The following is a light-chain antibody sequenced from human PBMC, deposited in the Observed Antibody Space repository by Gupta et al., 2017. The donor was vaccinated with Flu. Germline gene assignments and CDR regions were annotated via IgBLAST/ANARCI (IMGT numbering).Light chain of an antibody. J-gene: IGKJ4*01. Sequence: EIVLTQSPGTLSLSPGERATLSFRASQTISSNYLAWYQQKPGQAPSLLIYGASSRAAGIPDRFSGSGSGTEFTLTISSLEPDDFAVYYCQRYGTSPLTFGGGTKVEI. CDR2: GAS. V-gene: IGKV3-20*01. CDR1: QTISSNY. CDR3: QRYGTSPLT.